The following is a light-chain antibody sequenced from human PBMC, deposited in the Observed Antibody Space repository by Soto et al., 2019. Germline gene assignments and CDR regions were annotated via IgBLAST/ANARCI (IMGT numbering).Light chain of an antibody. J-gene: IGKJ5*01. CDR2: DAS. CDR1: QSVSSY. Sequence: EIVLTHSPATLSLSPGERATLSFSSSQSVSSYLAWYQQKPGQAPRLLIYDASNRATGIPARFSGSGSGTDFTLTISSLEPEDFAVYFCQQYTGPPTTFGQGTRLEIK. V-gene: IGKV3-11*01. CDR3: QQYTGPPTT.